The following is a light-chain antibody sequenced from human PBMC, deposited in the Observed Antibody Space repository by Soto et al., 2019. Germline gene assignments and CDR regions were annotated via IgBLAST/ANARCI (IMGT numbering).Light chain of an antibody. V-gene: IGKV3-20*01. CDR1: QGVTSNH. CDR2: GVF. CDR3: QHYDGSART. J-gene: IGKJ2*01. Sequence: ENVLTQSPGTVSLSPGERATLSCRASQGVTSNHLAWYQQKPGQAPRPLIYGVFNRATGIPDRFSGSGSGTDFTLTITRLEPEDSAVYFCQHYDGSARTFGQGTKLEIK.